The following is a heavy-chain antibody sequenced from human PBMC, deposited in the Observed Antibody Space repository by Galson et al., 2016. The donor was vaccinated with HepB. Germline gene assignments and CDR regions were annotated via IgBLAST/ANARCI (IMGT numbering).Heavy chain of an antibody. J-gene: IGHJ4*02. V-gene: IGHV3-15*07. D-gene: IGHD3-16*02. CDR2: IKRKSDDGTT. CDR1: GFTFSDAW. Sequence: SLRLSCAASGFTFSDAWMKWVRQAPGKGLEWVGRIKRKSDDGTTDYAAPVKDRFTISRDDSKNTMYLQMNSLKTEDTAVYYCTTRGPRTLLLAELSPSSSDYWGQGTLVTVSS. CDR3: TTRGPRTLLLAELSPSSSDY.